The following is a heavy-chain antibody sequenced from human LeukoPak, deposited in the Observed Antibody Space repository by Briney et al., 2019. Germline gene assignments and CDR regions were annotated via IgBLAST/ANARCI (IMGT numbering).Heavy chain of an antibody. CDR2: ISSSSSSI. CDR1: GFTFSSYS. CDR3: ARDLTATVIADY. Sequence: PGGSLRLSCAASGFTFSSYSMSWVRQAPGKGLEWVSSISSSSSSIYYADSVKGRFTISRDNAKNSLYLQMNSLRAEDTAVYYCARDLTATVIADYWGQGTLVTVSP. J-gene: IGHJ4*02. V-gene: IGHV3-21*01. D-gene: IGHD4-17*01.